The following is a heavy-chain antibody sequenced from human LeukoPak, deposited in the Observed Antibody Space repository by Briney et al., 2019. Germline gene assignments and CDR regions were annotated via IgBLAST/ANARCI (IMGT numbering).Heavy chain of an antibody. D-gene: IGHD2-2*01. J-gene: IGHJ4*02. V-gene: IGHV3-53*01. CDR2: IYSGDNT. CDR3: ATSTLGTSIFDY. Sequence: PGGSLRLSCAASGFTVTSNYMHWVRQAPGKGLEWVSFIYSGDNTYYADSVKGRFTVSRDNSKNTVYPQMNSLRAGDTATYYCATSTLGTSIFDYWGQGTLVTVSS. CDR1: GFTVTSNY.